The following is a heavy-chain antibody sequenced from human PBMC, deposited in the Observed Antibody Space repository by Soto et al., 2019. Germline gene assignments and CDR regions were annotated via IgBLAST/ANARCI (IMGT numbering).Heavy chain of an antibody. V-gene: IGHV3-30-3*01. CDR1: GFTFSSYA. Sequence: QVQLVESGGGVVQPGRSLRLSCAASGFTFSSYAMHWVRQAPGKGLEWVAVISYDGSNKYYADSVKGRFTISRDNSKNTLYLQMNSLRAEDTAVYYCARDWGSGYYDSSGPDYWGQGTLVTVSS. J-gene: IGHJ4*02. CDR2: ISYDGSNK. D-gene: IGHD3-22*01. CDR3: ARDWGSGYYDSSGPDY.